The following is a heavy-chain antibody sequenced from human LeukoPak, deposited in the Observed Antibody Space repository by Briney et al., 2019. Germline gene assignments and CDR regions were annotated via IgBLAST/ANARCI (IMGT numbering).Heavy chain of an antibody. CDR3: ARGGTYGFFDY. D-gene: IGHD3-10*01. CDR1: GFTFSTYA. V-gene: IGHV3-30-3*01. Sequence: GGSLRLSCSASGFTFSTYAMHWVRQAPGKGLEWVAFISYDGTNKYCADSVKGRFSISRDTAKNSLYLQMNSLRDEDTAVYYCARGGTYGFFDYWGQGTLVTVSS. J-gene: IGHJ4*02. CDR2: ISYDGTNK.